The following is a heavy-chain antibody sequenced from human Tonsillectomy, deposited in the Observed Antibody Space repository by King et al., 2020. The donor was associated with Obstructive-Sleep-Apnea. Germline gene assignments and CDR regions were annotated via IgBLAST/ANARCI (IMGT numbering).Heavy chain of an antibody. CDR2: IYYSGST. V-gene: IGHV4-59*01. CDR3: AVEAAGTFDY. CDR1: GGSISSYY. J-gene: IGHJ4*02. Sequence: VQLQESGPGLVKPSETLSLTCTVSGGSISSYYWSWIRQPPGKGLEWIGYIYYSGSTNYNPSLKSRVTISVDTSKNQFSLKLSSVTAADTAVYYCAVEAAGTFDYWGQGTLVTVSS. D-gene: IGHD6-13*01.